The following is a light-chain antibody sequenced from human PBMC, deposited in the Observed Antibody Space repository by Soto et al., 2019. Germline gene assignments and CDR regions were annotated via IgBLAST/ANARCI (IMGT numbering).Light chain of an antibody. Sequence: QSALTQPASVSGSPGQSITISCTGTSSDVGGYDYVSWYQQHPDKAPKLMIYEVSNRPSGVSSRFSGSKSGNTASLTISGLQAEDEADYYCSSYTSSNTLYVFGTGTQLTV. J-gene: IGLJ1*01. CDR3: SSYTSSNTLYV. CDR1: SSDVGGYDY. CDR2: EVS. V-gene: IGLV2-14*01.